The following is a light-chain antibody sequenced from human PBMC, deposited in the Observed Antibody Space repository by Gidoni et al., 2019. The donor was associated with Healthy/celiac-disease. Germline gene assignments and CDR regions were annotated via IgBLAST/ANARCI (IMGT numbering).Light chain of an antibody. CDR3: SSYTSSSTVV. CDR2: DVS. CDR1: SSDVGGYNY. J-gene: IGLJ2*01. Sequence: SDLTQPASVSGSPGQSITISCTGTSSDVGGYNYVSWYQQHPGKAPKLMIYDVSNRPSGVSNRFSGSKSGNTAALTISGLQAEDEADYYCSSYTSSSTVVFGGGTKLTVL. V-gene: IGLV2-14*03.